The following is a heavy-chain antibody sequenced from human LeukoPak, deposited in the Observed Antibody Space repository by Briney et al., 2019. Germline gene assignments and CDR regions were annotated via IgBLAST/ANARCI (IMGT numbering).Heavy chain of an antibody. D-gene: IGHD5-18*01. V-gene: IGHV4-38-2*01. CDR2: IYHSGST. J-gene: IGHJ4*02. CDR1: GYSISSGYY. Sequence: KPSETLSLTCAVSGYSISSGYYWGWIRQPPGKGLEWIGGIYHSGSTYYNPSLKSRVTISVDTSKNQFSLKLSSVTAADTAVYYCARHYPRYSYGPAVDYWGQGTLVTVSS. CDR3: ARHYPRYSYGPAVDY.